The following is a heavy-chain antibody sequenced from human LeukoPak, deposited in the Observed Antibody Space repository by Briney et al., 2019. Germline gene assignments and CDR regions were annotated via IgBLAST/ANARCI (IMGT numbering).Heavy chain of an antibody. CDR1: GFTFSSYS. CDR2: INSRSSYI. Sequence: GGSLRLSCAASGFTFSSYSMNWVRQAPGKGLEWVSCINSRSSYIYYADSVKDRFTISRDNAKNSLYLQMNSLRAEDAAVYYCARAPSVAGNYWGQGTLVTVSS. V-gene: IGHV3-21*01. J-gene: IGHJ4*02. D-gene: IGHD6-19*01. CDR3: ARAPSVAGNY.